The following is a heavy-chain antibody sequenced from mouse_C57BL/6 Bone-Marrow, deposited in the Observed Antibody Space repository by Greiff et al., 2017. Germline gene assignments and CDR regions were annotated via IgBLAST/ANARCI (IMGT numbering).Heavy chain of an antibody. CDR2: IYPRSGNT. V-gene: IGHV1-81*01. J-gene: IGHJ2*01. CDR1: GYTFTSYG. Sequence: QVQLQQSGAELARPGASVKLSCKASGYTFTSYGISWVKQRTGQGLEWIGEIYPRSGNTYYNEKFKGKATLTADKSSSTAYMELRSLTSEDSAFYVCAREGDYYGSSSGFDYWGQGTTLTVSS. D-gene: IGHD1-1*01. CDR3: AREGDYYGSSSGFDY.